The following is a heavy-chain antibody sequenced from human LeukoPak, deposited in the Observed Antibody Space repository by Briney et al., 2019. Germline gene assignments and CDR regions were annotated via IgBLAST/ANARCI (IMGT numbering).Heavy chain of an antibody. CDR2: IKQDGSEK. CDR1: GFTFSSYW. CDR3: ARDRCGLSGSSTSCYEDH. V-gene: IGHV3-7*01. J-gene: IGHJ4*02. D-gene: IGHD2-2*01. Sequence: GGSLRLSCAASGFTFSSYWMSWVRQAPGKGLEWVANIKQDGSEKYYVDSVKGRFTISRDNAKNSLYLQMNSLRAEDTAVYYCARDRCGLSGSSTSCYEDHWGQGTLVTVSS.